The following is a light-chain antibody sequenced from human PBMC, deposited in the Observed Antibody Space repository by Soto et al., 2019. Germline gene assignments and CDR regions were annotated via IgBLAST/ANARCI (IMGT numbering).Light chain of an antibody. CDR1: SFNIGADYD. Sequence: QSVRAQPPSVSGAPGQRVTISCTWNSFNIGADYDVHWYQQLPGTAPKLLIYGNTNRPSGVPDRFSGSKSGTSASLAITGLQAEDEADYYCQSYDSSLSGCVFGTGTKVTVL. CDR2: GNT. J-gene: IGLJ1*01. V-gene: IGLV1-40*01. CDR3: QSYDSSLSGCV.